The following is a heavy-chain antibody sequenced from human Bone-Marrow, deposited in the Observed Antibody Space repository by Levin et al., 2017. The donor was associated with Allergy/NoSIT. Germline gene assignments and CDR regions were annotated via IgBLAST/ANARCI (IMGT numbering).Heavy chain of an antibody. CDR3: ARDRGTSWQNWFDP. Sequence: QSGGSLRLSCTASGFTFSSYAMSWVRQAPGKGLEWVSTISGGGASTYYADSVKGRFTISRDNSKSTLYLQMNSLRAEDTAIQDCARDRGTSWQNWFDPWGQGTLVTVSS. CDR1: GFTFSSYA. V-gene: IGHV3-23*01. J-gene: IGHJ5*02. D-gene: IGHD6-13*01. CDR2: ISGGGAST.